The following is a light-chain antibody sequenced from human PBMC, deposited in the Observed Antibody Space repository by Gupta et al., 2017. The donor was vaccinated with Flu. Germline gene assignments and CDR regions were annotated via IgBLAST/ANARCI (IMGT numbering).Light chain of an antibody. J-gene: IGLJ1*01. V-gene: IGLV3-21*02. CDR2: NDH. CDR3: LVWHSGTDHYV. CDR1: NVGSRS. Sequence: GQTATISCGGTNVGSRSVHWYQQKPGQAPVLVVYNDHDRPSGIPERFSGSNSGSTATLTINRVEAGDEADYYCLVWHSGTDHYVFGSGTRVTAL.